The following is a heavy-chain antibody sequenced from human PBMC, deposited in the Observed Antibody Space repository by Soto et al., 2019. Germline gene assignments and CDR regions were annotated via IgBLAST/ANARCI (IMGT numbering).Heavy chain of an antibody. Sequence: SETLSLTCTVSGGSISSSSYYWGWIRQPPGKGLEWIGSIYYSGSTYYNPSLKSRVTISVDTSKNQFSLKLSSVTAADTAVYYCARGLGYCTNGVCGEINYGMDVWGQGTTVTVSS. CDR2: IYYSGST. CDR1: GGSISSSSYY. J-gene: IGHJ6*02. CDR3: ARGLGYCTNGVCGEINYGMDV. V-gene: IGHV4-39*01. D-gene: IGHD2-8*01.